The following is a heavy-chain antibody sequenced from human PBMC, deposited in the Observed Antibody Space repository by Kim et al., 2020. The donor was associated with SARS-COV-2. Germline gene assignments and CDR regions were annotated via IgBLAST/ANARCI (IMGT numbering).Heavy chain of an antibody. J-gene: IGHJ6*02. CDR2: INHSGIT. CDR1: GGSFSDYN. CDR3: ARFRAGVVPAPVLGLGPWYDYYAMDV. Sequence: SETLSLTCAVYGGSFSDYNWSWIRQPPGKGLEWIGEINHSGITNLSPSLKSRITISVDTSKSQFSLRLKSMTATDTAVYYCARFRAGVVPAPVLGLGPWYDYYAMDVWGRGTPVAVSS. D-gene: IGHD2-2*02. V-gene: IGHV4-34*01.